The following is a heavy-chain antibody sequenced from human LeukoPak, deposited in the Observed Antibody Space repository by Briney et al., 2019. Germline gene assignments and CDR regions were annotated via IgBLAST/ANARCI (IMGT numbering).Heavy chain of an antibody. CDR2: IKQDGSEK. D-gene: IGHD1-14*01. CDR1: GFTLSSYW. V-gene: IGHV3-7*01. J-gene: IGHJ6*03. Sequence: GGSLRLSCAASGFTLSSYWMTWVRQAPGKGLEWVANIKQDGSEKYYVDSVRGRFTISRDNAKNSLYLQMNSLRAEDTAVYYCATVRSNYYYYYMDVWGKGTTVTVSS. CDR3: ATVRSNYYYYYMDV.